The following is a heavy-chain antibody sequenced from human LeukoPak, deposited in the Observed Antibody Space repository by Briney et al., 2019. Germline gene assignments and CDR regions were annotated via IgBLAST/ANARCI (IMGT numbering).Heavy chain of an antibody. CDR2: IIPILGIA. J-gene: IGHJ4*02. CDR1: GGTFSSYA. Sequence: ASVKVSCKASGGTFSSYAISWVRQAPGQGLEWMGRIIPILGIANYAQKFQGRVTITADKSTSTAYMELSSLRSEDTAVYYCARGNDFWSGPGLYWGQGTLVTVSS. V-gene: IGHV1-69*04. D-gene: IGHD3-3*01. CDR3: ARGNDFWSGPGLY.